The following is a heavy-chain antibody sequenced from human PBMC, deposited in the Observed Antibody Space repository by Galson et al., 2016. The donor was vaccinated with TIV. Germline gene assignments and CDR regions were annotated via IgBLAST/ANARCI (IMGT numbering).Heavy chain of an antibody. CDR1: GYIFTERF. D-gene: IGHD5-12*01. Sequence: VKVSCKVSGYIFTERFIHWVRQAPGERPEWVGRVDPDNGETLYAEKFLGRVTMAADTSGDTAFMELSNLRSEDTAFFYCTTGGGSSGSYYFDFWGLGTLVTVSS. J-gene: IGHJ4*02. CDR2: VDPDNGET. V-gene: IGHV1-69-2*01. CDR3: TTGGGSSGSYYFDF.